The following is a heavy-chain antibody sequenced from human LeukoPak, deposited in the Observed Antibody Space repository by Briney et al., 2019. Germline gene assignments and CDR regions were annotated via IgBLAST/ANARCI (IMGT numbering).Heavy chain of an antibody. CDR3: ARGSYDSSGYARFDP. V-gene: IGHV4-59*01. Sequence: SETLSLTCTVSGGSISSYYWSWIRQPPGKGLEWIGYTYYSGSTNYNPSLKSRVTISVDTSKNQFSLKLSSVTAADTAVYYCARGSYDSSGYARFDPWGQGTLVTVSS. D-gene: IGHD3-22*01. J-gene: IGHJ5*02. CDR2: TYYSGST. CDR1: GGSISSYY.